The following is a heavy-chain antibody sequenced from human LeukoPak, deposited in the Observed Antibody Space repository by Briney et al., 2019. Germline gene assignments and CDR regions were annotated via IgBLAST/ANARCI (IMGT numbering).Heavy chain of an antibody. CDR3: ASFRYDSSGYYRVSYYFDY. D-gene: IGHD3-22*01. J-gene: IGHJ4*02. CDR2: INHSGST. CDR1: GGSFSGYY. V-gene: IGHV4-34*01. Sequence: SETLSLTCAVYGGSFSGYYWSWIRQPPGKGLEWIGEINHSGSTNYNPSLKSRVTISVDTSKNQFSLKLSSVTAADTAVYYCASFRYDSSGYYRVSYYFDYWGQGTLVTVSS.